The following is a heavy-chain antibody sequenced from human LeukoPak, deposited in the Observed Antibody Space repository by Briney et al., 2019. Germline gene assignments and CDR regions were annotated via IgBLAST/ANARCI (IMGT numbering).Heavy chain of an antibody. D-gene: IGHD6-13*01. CDR3: ARDGQLVLYYYYGMDV. CDR2: ISAYNGYT. CDR1: GYTFTSYG. Sequence: ASVKVSCKASGYTFTSYGISWVRQAPGQGLEWMGWISAYNGYTNYAQKLQGRVTMTTDTSTSTAYMELRSLRSDDTAVYYCARDGQLVLYYYYGMDVWGQGTTVTVSS. J-gene: IGHJ6*02. V-gene: IGHV1-18*01.